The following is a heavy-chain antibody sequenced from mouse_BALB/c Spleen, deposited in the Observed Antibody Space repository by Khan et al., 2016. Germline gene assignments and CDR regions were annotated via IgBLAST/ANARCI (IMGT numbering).Heavy chain of an antibody. CDR3: ARMDDYSDRNYFDY. CDR1: GYSITSDYA. D-gene: IGHD2-4*01. J-gene: IGHJ2*02. Sequence: EVQLQESGPGLVKPSQSLSLTCTVTGYSITSDYAWNWIRQFPGNKLEWMGYISYSGSTSYNPSPQSRIYITRDTSKNQFFLQLNSVTTVDTTTFSCARMDDYSDRNYFDYWGQGTSLTVSS. CDR2: ISYSGST. V-gene: IGHV3-2*02.